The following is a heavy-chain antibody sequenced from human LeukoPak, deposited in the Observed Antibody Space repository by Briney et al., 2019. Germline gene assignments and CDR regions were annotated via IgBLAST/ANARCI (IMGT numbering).Heavy chain of an antibody. CDR1: GFTFSTYW. D-gene: IGHD6-19*01. J-gene: IGHJ3*02. CDR2: IKQDGSEK. CDR3: ARTYSSGWYGGDAFDI. Sequence: SGGSLRLSCAASGFTFSTYWMNWVRQAPGKGLEWVANIKQDGSEKYYVDCVKGRFTISRDNAKNSLYLQMNSLRAEDTAVYYCARTYSSGWYGGDAFDIWGQGTMVTVSS. V-gene: IGHV3-7*02.